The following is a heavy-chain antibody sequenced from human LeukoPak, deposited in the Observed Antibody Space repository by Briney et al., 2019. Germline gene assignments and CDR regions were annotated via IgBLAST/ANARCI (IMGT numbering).Heavy chain of an antibody. CDR2: IRNDESDK. D-gene: IGHD3/OR15-3a*01. Sequence: GGSLRLSCAGSGFTFNHYGMHWVRQAPGKGLEWVAFIRNDESDKYYADSVKGRFTISRDNSKDTLYLQMSSLRVEDTAVYYCTKGLSVMVFGVAPPHQWGQGTRVTVSS. CDR3: TKGLSVMVFGVAPPHQ. CDR1: GFTFNHYG. V-gene: IGHV3-30*02. J-gene: IGHJ1*01.